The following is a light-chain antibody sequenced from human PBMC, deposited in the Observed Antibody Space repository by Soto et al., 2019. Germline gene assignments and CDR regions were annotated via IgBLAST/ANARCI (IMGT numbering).Light chain of an antibody. CDR3: LQHNTYPWT. CDR2: AAS. CDR1: QGIGND. V-gene: IGKV1-17*01. J-gene: IGKJ1*01. Sequence: DIQMTQSPASLSASVGDRVTITCRASQGIGNDLGWYQQQPGKAPKRLIYAASSLQGGVPSRFGGSRSGTEFTLTISSLQPEDFATYYCLQHNTYPWTFGQGTKVEF.